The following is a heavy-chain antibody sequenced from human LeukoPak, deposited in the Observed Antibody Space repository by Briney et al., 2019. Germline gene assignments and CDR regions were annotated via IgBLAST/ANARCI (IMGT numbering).Heavy chain of an antibody. CDR2: VYSGGST. V-gene: IGHV3-66*01. J-gene: IGHJ4*02. CDR3: AAKGNGYTGIYVFAQ. D-gene: IGHD1-26*01. Sequence: GGSLRLSCAASGFTVSSNYMSWVRQAPGKGLEWVSVVYSGGSTYYADSVKGRFTISRDNSKNTLYLQMNSLRAEDMAVYYCAAKGNGYTGIYVFAQWGQGTLVTVSS. CDR1: GFTVSSNY.